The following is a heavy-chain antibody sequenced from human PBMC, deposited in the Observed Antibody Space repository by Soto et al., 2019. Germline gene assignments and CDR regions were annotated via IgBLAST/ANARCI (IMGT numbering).Heavy chain of an antibody. V-gene: IGHV1-69*13. D-gene: IGHD3-10*01. J-gene: IGHJ5*02. CDR3: AREFSPHTYYYGSRGFDP. CDR2: ISPIFGTA. Sequence: SVKVSCKASGGTFSSYAISRLRQAPGQGLEWMGGISPIFGTANYAQKIQGRVTITADESTSTAYMELSSLRSEDTAVYYCAREFSPHTYYYGSRGFDPWGQGTLLTVSS. CDR1: GGTFSSYA.